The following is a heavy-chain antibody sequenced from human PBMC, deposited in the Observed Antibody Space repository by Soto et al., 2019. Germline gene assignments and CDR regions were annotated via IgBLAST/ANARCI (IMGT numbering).Heavy chain of an antibody. CDR3: ARAVTTYWFDP. J-gene: IGHJ5*02. Sequence: PSETLSLTCTVSVGSISSYYWSWIRQPPGKGLEWIGYIYYSGSTNYNPSLKSRVTISVDTSKNQFSLKLSSVTAADTAVYYCARAVTTYWFDPWGQGTLVTVSS. CDR1: VGSISSYY. CDR2: IYYSGST. V-gene: IGHV4-59*01. D-gene: IGHD4-17*01.